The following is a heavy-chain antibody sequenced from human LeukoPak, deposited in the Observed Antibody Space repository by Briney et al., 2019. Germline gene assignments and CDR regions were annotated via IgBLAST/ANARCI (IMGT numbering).Heavy chain of an antibody. Sequence: GSSVKVSCEASGGTFSNYAISWVRQATGQGLEWMGWMNPNSGNTGYAQKFQGRVTMTRNTSTSTAYMELSSLRSEDTAVYYCARGKSRKYSSSWSWGQGTLVTVSS. CDR1: GGTFSNYA. CDR2: MNPNSGNT. CDR3: ARGKSRKYSSSWS. D-gene: IGHD6-13*01. J-gene: IGHJ5*02. V-gene: IGHV1-8*01.